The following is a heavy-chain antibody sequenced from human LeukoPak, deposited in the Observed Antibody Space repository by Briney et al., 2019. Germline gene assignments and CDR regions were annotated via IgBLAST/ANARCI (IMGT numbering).Heavy chain of an antibody. Sequence: GGSLRLSCVASGFTFSNYWMSWVRQAPGKGLEWVANIKQDGSEKYYVDSVKGRFTIFRDNTKNSFYLQMDSLRAEDTAVYYCARRNWNVGGGFDVWGQGTTVTVSS. D-gene: IGHD1-1*01. CDR3: ARRNWNVGGGFDV. V-gene: IGHV3-7*02. CDR2: IKQDGSEK. J-gene: IGHJ6*02. CDR1: GFTFSNYW.